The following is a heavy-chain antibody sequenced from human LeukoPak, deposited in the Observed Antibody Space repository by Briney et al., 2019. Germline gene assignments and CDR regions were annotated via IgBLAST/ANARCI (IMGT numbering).Heavy chain of an antibody. Sequence: ASVKVSCKASGYTFTVYYMHWVRQAPGQGLEWMGWINTNTGNPTYAQGFTGRFVFSLDTSVSTAYLQISSLKAEDTAVYYCARATGRRKYYYDSSGFYYYYYYMDVWGKGTTVTVSS. D-gene: IGHD3-22*01. J-gene: IGHJ6*03. V-gene: IGHV7-4-1*02. CDR3: ARATGRRKYYYDSSGFYYYYYYMDV. CDR1: GYTFTVYY. CDR2: INTNTGNP.